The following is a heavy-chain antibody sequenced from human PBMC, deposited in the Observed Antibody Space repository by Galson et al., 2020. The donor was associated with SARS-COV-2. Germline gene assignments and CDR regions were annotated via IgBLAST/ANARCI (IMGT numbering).Heavy chain of an antibody. Sequence: GGSLRLTCAASGFTFSSYCMHWVRQAPGKGLEWVAVISYNGSNNYYVDSEKGRFTISRDNSKNTLYLQMNSLRAEDTAVYYCATGRSGWYALLSFGYFDYWGHGTLVTVSS. CDR2: ISYNGSNN. CDR3: ATGRSGWYALLSFGYFDY. V-gene: IGHV3-30*03. CDR1: GFTFSSYC. J-gene: IGHJ4*01. D-gene: IGHD6-19*01.